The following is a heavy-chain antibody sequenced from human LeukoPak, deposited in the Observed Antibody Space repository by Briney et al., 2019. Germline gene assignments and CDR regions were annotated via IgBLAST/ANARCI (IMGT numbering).Heavy chain of an antibody. CDR3: ARDGSRSYYYTMDV. J-gene: IGHJ6*02. V-gene: IGHV3-30*03. Sequence: GGSLRLSCAASGFTFSSYGMHWVRQAPGKGLEWVAVISYDGSNKYYADSVKGRFTISRDNSKNTLYLQMNSLRAEDTAVYYCARDGSRSYYYTMDVWGQGTTVTVSS. CDR2: ISYDGSNK. CDR1: GFTFSSYG. D-gene: IGHD3-16*02.